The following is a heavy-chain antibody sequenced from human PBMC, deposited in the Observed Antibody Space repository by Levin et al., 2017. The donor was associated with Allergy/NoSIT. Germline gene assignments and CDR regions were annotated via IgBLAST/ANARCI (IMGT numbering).Heavy chain of an antibody. Sequence: PGGSLRLSCTVSGGSISGYYWTWIRQPPGKGLEWIGYVYYTGSTNYTPSLKSRVTISLDTSKNQFSLNLSSVTTADTAIYYCARSTWGYAFDIWDQGTMVTVSS. J-gene: IGHJ3*02. CDR3: ARSTWGYAFDI. V-gene: IGHV4-59*01. CDR1: GGSISGYY. CDR2: VYYTGST. D-gene: IGHD5/OR15-5a*01.